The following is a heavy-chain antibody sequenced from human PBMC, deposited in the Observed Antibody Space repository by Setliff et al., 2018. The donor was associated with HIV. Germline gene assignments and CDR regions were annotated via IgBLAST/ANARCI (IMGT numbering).Heavy chain of an antibody. J-gene: IGHJ6*02. CDR3: ARDRTDTLTGEYYYHYYGMDV. Sequence: PGGSLRLSCAASAFTFSAYSMNWVRQAPGKGLEWVSSISSSSTKIYYADSVKGRVTISRDNAKNSLYLQMNSLRAEDTAVYYCARDRTDTLTGEYYYHYYGMDVWGQGTTVTVSS. D-gene: IGHD3-9*01. CDR1: AFTFSAYS. V-gene: IGHV3-21*01. CDR2: ISSSSTKI.